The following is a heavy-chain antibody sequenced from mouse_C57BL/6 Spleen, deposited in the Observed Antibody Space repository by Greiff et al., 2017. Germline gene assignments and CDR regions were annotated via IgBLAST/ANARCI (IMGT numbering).Heavy chain of an antibody. Sequence: QVQLQQPGAELVKPGASVKLSCKASGYTFTSYWMHWVKQRPGQGLEWIGMIHPNSGSTNYNEKFKSKATLTVDKSSSTAYMQLSRLTSEDSAVFYCAKGYDVGLAYWGQGTLVTVSA. CDR2: IHPNSGST. CDR3: AKGYDVGLAY. D-gene: IGHD2-14*01. J-gene: IGHJ3*01. V-gene: IGHV1-64*01. CDR1: GYTFTSYW.